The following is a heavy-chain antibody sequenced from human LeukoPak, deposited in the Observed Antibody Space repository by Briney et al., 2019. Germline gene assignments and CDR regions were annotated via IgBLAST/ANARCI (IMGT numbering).Heavy chain of an antibody. V-gene: IGHV3-23*01. CDR3: AGAYYYDSSGYYQKPYYYFGMDV. CDR2: ISGSGGST. CDR1: GFTFSSYA. D-gene: IGHD3-22*01. J-gene: IGHJ6*02. Sequence: GGSERLSCAASGFTFSSYAMSWVRQAPGKGLEWVSAISGSGGSTYYADSVKGRFTISRDNSKNTLYLQMNSLRAEDTAVYYCAGAYYYDSSGYYQKPYYYFGMDVWGQGTTGSPSP.